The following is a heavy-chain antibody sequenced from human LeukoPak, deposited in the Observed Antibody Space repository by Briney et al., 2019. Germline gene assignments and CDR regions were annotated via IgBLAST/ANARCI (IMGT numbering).Heavy chain of an antibody. Sequence: EPSETLSLTCTVSGGSISSYYWGWIRQPPGKGLEWIGSIYYSGSTYYNPSLKSRVTISVDTSKNQFSLKLSSVTAADTAVYYCARDPSLRYFDWLFDYWGQGTLVTVSS. CDR3: ARDPSLRYFDWLFDY. CDR2: IYYSGST. J-gene: IGHJ4*02. V-gene: IGHV4-39*07. CDR1: GGSISSYY. D-gene: IGHD3-9*01.